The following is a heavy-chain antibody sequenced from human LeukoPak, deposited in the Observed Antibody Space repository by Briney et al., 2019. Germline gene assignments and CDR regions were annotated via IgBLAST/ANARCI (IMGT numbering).Heavy chain of an antibody. J-gene: IGHJ6*02. V-gene: IGHV1-2*02. CDR2: INPNSGGT. D-gene: IGHD6-13*01. CDR3: ARGSIAAAGQYYYYYYGMDV. Sequence: ASVKVSCKASGYTFTGYYMHWVRQAPGQGLEWMGWINPNSGGTNYAQKFQGRVTMTRDTSISTAYMELSRLRSDDTAVYYCARGSIAAAGQYYYYYYGMDVWGQGTLVTVSS. CDR1: GYTFTGYY.